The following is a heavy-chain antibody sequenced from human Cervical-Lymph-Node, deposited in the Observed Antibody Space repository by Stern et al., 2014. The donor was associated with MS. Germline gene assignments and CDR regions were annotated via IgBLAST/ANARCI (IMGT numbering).Heavy chain of an antibody. V-gene: IGHV4-31*02. J-gene: IGHJ4*02. CDR1: GGSITRGGDY. Sequence: VQLVESGPGLVKPSQTLSLTCTVSGGSITRGGDYWSWVRPRPGKGLEWVGYIIYSGSSYYNPSLKSRVTISVDTSKNQFSLRLTSVTAADPAVYYCARFSLFGEYYFDSWGQGTLVTVSS. CDR3: ARFSLFGEYYFDS. D-gene: IGHD3-10*01. CDR2: IIYSGSS.